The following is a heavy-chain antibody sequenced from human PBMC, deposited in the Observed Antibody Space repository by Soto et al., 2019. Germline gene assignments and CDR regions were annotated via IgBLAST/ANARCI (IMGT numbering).Heavy chain of an antibody. Sequence: TSETLSLTCTVSGGSMNSGGYCWNWIRQHPGEGLEWIGCISYGGTTSYNPSLKSRVTISVDTSKNQFSLKLSSVTAADTAVYYCARGSIRAQYYFDYWGQGTLVTVSS. CDR3: ARGSIRAQYYFDY. CDR2: ISYGGTT. D-gene: IGHD3-3*01. J-gene: IGHJ4*02. V-gene: IGHV4-31*03. CDR1: GGSMNSGGYC.